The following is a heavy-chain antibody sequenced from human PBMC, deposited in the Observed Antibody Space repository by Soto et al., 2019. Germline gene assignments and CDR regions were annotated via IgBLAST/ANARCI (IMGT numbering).Heavy chain of an antibody. J-gene: IGHJ4*02. V-gene: IGHV3-11*05. CDR1: GLTFSDHY. CDR3: ARLRLTGFFDY. Sequence: QVPLVESGGGLVKPGGSLRLSCVASGLTFSDHYMTWIRLAPGKGLEWLSYISTSSSYTNYADSVKGRFTISRDNAMNSLYLQMNSLRAEDTAVYYCARLRLTGFFDYWGQGTLVTASS. CDR2: ISTSSSYT.